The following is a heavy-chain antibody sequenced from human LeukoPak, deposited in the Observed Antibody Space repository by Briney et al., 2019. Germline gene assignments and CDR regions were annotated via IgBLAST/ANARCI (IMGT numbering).Heavy chain of an antibody. CDR1: SGSINSYH. V-gene: IGHV4-59*01. J-gene: IGHJ4*02. CDR2: ISYSGST. CDR3: ARGRLGGSGSYYNVLDY. D-gene: IGHD3-10*01. Sequence: SETLSLTCTVSSGSINSYHWSWLRQPPGKGLEWIGYISYSGSTNYNPSLKSRVTISVDTSRNQFSLKLSSVTAADTAVYYCARGRLGGSGSYYNVLDYWGQGTLVTVSS.